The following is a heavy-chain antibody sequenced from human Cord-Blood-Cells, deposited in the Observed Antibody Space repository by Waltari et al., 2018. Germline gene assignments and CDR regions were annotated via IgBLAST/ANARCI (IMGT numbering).Heavy chain of an antibody. J-gene: IGHJ5*02. D-gene: IGHD3-10*01. CDR1: GYTFTGYY. CDR2: INPNIGGT. Sequence: QVQLVQSGAEVKKPGASVKVSCKAYGYTFTGYYMHWVRQDPGQGLEWMGRINPNIGGTNYAQKFQGRVTMTRDTSISTAYMELSRLRSDDTAVYYCVSGNDRGNNWFDPWGQGTLVTVSS. CDR3: VSGNDRGNNWFDP. V-gene: IGHV1-2*06.